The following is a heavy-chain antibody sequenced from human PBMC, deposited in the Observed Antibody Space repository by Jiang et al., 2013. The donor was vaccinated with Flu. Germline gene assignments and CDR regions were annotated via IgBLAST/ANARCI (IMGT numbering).Heavy chain of an antibody. CDR3: ARGGIASAGLDYFDY. J-gene: IGHJ4*02. V-gene: IGHV3-48*02. CDR2: ISSSSSTI. Sequence: GKGLEWISYISSSSSTIKYADSVKGRFTISRDNVKNSLYLQMNSLRDEDTAVYYCARGGIASAGLDYFDYWGQGTLVTVSS. D-gene: IGHD6-13*01.